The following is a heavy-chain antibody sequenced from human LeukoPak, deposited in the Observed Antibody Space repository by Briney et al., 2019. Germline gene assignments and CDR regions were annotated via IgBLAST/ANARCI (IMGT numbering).Heavy chain of an antibody. Sequence: SVKVSCKASGGTFSSYAISWVRQAPGQGLEWMGRIIPIFGTANYAQKFQGRVTITTAESTSTAYMELSSLRSEDTAVYYCARGPLGRRGYSGYVTFDYWGQGTLVTVSS. V-gene: IGHV1-69*05. CDR3: ARGPLGRRGYSGYVTFDY. CDR1: GGTFSSYA. D-gene: IGHD5-12*01. CDR2: IIPIFGTA. J-gene: IGHJ4*02.